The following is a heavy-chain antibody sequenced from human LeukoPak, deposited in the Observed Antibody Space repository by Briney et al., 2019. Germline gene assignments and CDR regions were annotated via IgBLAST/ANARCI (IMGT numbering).Heavy chain of an antibody. CDR3: ARGQDITMIVVPDDAFDI. CDR1: GGSISSSS. Sequence: KPSETLSLTCTVSGGSISSSSYYWGWIRQPPGKGLEWVSSISSSSSYIYYADSVKGRFTISRDNAKNSLYLQMNSLRAEDTAVYYCARGQDITMIVVPDDAFDIWGQGTMVTVSS. V-gene: IGHV3-21*01. D-gene: IGHD3-22*01. J-gene: IGHJ3*02. CDR2: ISSSSSYI.